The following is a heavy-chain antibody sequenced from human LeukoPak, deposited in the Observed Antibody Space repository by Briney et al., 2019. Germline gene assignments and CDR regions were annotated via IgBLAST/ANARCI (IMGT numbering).Heavy chain of an antibody. CDR3: ARERRVRGSYVGYFDY. CDR1: GGTFSSYA. Sequence: SVKVSCKASGGTFSSYAISWVRQAPGQGLEWMGRIIPIFGTASYAQKFQGRVTITADESTSTAYMELSSLRSEDTAVYYCARERRVRGSYVGYFDYWGQGTLVTVSS. J-gene: IGHJ4*02. V-gene: IGHV1-69*13. D-gene: IGHD1-26*01. CDR2: IIPIFGTA.